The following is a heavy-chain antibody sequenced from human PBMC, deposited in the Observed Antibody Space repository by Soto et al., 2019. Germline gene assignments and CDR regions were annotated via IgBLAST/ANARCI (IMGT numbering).Heavy chain of an antibody. CDR3: ARATEDIVLMVYAIEGYHFDY. J-gene: IGHJ4*02. Sequence: ASVKVSCKASGYTFTSYGISWVRQAPGQGLEWMGWISAYNGNTNYAQKLQGRVTMTTDTSTSTAYMELRSLRSDDTAVYYCARATEDIVLMVYAIEGYHFDYWGQGTLVTVSS. CDR1: GYTFTSYG. D-gene: IGHD2-8*01. CDR2: ISAYNGNT. V-gene: IGHV1-18*01.